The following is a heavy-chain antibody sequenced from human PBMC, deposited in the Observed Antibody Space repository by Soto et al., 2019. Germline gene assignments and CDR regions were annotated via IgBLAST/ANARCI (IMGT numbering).Heavy chain of an antibody. D-gene: IGHD3-3*01. CDR2: IYYSGST. Sequence: QVQLQESGPGLVKPSETLSLTCTVSGGSISSYYWSWIRQPPGKGLEWIGYIYYSGSTNYNPSLKSRVTISVDTSKNQFSLKLSSVTAADTAVYYCARVFSRGMEWLLEGWFDPWGQGTLVTVSS. CDR1: GGSISSYY. CDR3: ARVFSRGMEWLLEGWFDP. J-gene: IGHJ5*02. V-gene: IGHV4-59*01.